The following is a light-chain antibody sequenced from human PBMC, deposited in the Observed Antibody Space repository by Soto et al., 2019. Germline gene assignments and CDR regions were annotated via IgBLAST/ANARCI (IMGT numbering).Light chain of an antibody. CDR1: QTISNSY. Sequence: EIVLTQSPGTLSLSPGERATLSCRASQTISNSYLAWFQQKPGQAPRLLIHGASSRATGIPDRFSGSGSGTDFTLTISRLEPEHFAVYFCQLYGRSPRTFGQGTKVDIK. J-gene: IGKJ1*01. V-gene: IGKV3-20*01. CDR3: QLYGRSPRT. CDR2: GAS.